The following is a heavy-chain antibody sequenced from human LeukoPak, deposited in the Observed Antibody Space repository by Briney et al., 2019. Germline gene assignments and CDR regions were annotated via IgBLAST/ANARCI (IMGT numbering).Heavy chain of an antibody. V-gene: IGHV3-21*01. CDR3: AREPRCSSCSHEY. Sequence: AGGSLRLSCAASGFTFSNYHMNWVRQAPGKGLEWVSSISNGSSYIYYTDSVRGRFTISRDNAKNSLYLQMNNLRAEDTAVYYCAREPRCSSCSHEYWGQGILVTVSS. CDR1: GFTFSNYH. J-gene: IGHJ4*02. D-gene: IGHD6-13*01. CDR2: ISNGSSYI.